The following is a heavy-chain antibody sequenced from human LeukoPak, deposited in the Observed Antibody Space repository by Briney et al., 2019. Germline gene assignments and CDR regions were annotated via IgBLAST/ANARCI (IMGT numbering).Heavy chain of an antibody. CDR3: ARGSGTMVRGVTSAFDI. V-gene: IGHV1-2*02. J-gene: IGHJ3*02. CDR2: INPNSGGT. D-gene: IGHD3-10*01. Sequence: ASVKVSCKASGYTFTGYYMHWVRQAPGQGLEWMGWINPNSGGTNYAQKFQGRVTMTRDTSISTAYMELSRLRSDDTAVYYCARGSGTMVRGVTSAFDIWGQGTMVTVSS. CDR1: GYTFTGYY.